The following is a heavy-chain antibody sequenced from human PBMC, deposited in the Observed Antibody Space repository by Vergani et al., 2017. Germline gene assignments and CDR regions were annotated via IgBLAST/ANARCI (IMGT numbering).Heavy chain of an antibody. J-gene: IGHJ6*03. V-gene: IGHV4-59*01. CDR2: IYYSGST. CDR3: ARVGGDYTLYYHYYYMDV. Sequence: QVQLQESGPGLVKPSETLSLTCTVSGGSISSYYWSWIRQPPGKGLEWIGYIYYSGSTNYNPSLKSRVTISVDTSKNQFSLKLSSVTAADTAVYYCARVGGDYTLYYHYYYMDVWGKGTTVTVSS. CDR1: GGSISSYY. D-gene: IGHD4-17*01.